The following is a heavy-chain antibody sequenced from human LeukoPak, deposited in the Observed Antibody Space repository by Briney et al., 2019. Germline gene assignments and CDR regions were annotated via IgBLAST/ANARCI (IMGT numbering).Heavy chain of an antibody. CDR2: ISWNSGSI. J-gene: IGHJ4*02. Sequence: PGGSLRLSCAASGFTFDDYAMHWVRQAPGKGLEWVSGISWNSGSIGYADSVKGRFTISRDNAKNSLYLQMNSLRAEDTAVYYCARDAAWLLLFDYWGQGTLVTVSS. CDR3: ARDAAWLLLFDY. D-gene: IGHD3-22*01. V-gene: IGHV3-9*01. CDR1: GFTFDDYA.